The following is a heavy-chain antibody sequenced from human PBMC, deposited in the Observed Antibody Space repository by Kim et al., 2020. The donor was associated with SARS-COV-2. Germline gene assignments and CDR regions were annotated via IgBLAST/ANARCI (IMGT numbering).Heavy chain of an antibody. V-gene: IGHV3-23*01. CDR1: GFTFSDYA. Sequence: GGSLRLSCVASGFTFSDYAMTWLRQAPGKGLEWISSINSSGRRTYYADSVKGRFTISRDDSKNTLYLQMNSLRDEDTAVYFCAKGIAHYWGQGTLVTFSS. D-gene: IGHD2-15*01. CDR3: AKGIAHY. J-gene: IGHJ4*02. CDR2: INSSGRRT.